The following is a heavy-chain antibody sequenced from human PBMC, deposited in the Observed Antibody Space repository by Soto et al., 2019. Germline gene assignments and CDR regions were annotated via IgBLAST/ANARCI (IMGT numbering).Heavy chain of an antibody. D-gene: IGHD3-9*01. V-gene: IGHV1-58*01. CDR1: GFTFSSSA. Sequence: SVKVSCKASGFTFSSSAVQWVRQARGQRLEWIGEIVVGSGNTNYAQKFQERVTITRDMSTSTAYMGLSSLRSEDTAFYYCAAFDPGPMGFDPWGQGTLVTVSS. CDR2: IVVGSGNT. CDR3: AAFDPGPMGFDP. J-gene: IGHJ5*02.